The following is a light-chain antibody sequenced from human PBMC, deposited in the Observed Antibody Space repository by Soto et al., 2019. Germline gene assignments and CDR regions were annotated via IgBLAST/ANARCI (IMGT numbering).Light chain of an antibody. Sequence: DIQMTQSPSSLSASVGDRVTITCRARQGISNYLAWYQQKPGKVPKLLIYAASTLQSGVPSRFSGSGSGTDFTLTISSLQPEDVATYYCQNYNGFFSPGTKVDIK. CDR1: QGISNY. CDR3: QNYNGF. V-gene: IGKV1-27*01. J-gene: IGKJ3*01. CDR2: AAS.